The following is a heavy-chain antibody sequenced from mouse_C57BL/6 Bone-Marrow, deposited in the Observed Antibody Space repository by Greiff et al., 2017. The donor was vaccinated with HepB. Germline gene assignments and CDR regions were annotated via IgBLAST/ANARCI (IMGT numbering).Heavy chain of an antibody. CDR3: TLYDYAFAY. V-gene: IGHV14-1*01. D-gene: IGHD2-4*01. J-gene: IGHJ3*01. Sequence: VHVKQSGAELVRPGASVKLSCTASGFNIKDYYMHWVKQRPEQGLEWIGRIDPEDGDTEYAPKFQGKATMTADTSSNTAYLQLSSLTSEDTAVYYCTLYDYAFAYWGQGTLVTVSA. CDR2: IDPEDGDT. CDR1: GFNIKDYY.